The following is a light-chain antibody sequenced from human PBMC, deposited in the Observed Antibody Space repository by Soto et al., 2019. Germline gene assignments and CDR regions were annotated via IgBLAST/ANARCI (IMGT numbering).Light chain of an antibody. Sequence: SYELTQPPSVSVAPGQTARITWGGNNIGSKSVHWYQQKPGQAPVLVVYDDSDRPSGIPERFSGSISGNAATLTVSRVEAGDEADYYCQVWDSSGDHQVFGGGTELTVL. CDR1: NIGSKS. V-gene: IGLV3-21*02. J-gene: IGLJ2*01. CDR2: DDS. CDR3: QVWDSSGDHQV.